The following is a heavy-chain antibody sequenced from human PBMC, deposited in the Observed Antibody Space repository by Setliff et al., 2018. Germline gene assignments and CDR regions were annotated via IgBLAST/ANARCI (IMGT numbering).Heavy chain of an antibody. J-gene: IGHJ6*02. CDR1: GGSISSSSNFY. CDR2: VYYSGNT. V-gene: IGHV4-39*07. Sequence: SETLSLTCIVSGGSISSSSNFYWGWFRQPPGKGLEWIGNVYYSGNTYYNPSLKSRLTISVDTSKNQFSMELTSVTAADTAVYYCARLSWNGLRYYGLDVWGQGTTVTVSS. CDR3: ARLSWNGLRYYGLDV. D-gene: IGHD3-3*01.